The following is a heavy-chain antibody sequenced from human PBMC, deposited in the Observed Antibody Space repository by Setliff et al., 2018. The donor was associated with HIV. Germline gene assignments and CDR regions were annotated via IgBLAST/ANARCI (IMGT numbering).Heavy chain of an antibody. CDR2: FYYGGST. D-gene: IGHD3-22*01. CDR1: GDSIGTYY. J-gene: IGHJ4*02. CDR3: ARAVGGSNYFDYSGYQDF. V-gene: IGHV4-59*01. Sequence: SETLSLTCSVSGDSIGTYYWNWIRQTPGKRLEWIGFFYYGGSTDYNPALKNRVAISVDTSRNRVSLKMTSVTAADTAVYYCARAVGGSNYFDYSGYQDFWGQGTRVTVSS.